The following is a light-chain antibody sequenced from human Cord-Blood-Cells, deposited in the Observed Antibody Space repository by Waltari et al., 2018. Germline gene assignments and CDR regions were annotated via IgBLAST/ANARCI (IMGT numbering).Light chain of an antibody. CDR3: CSYAGSSTYV. CDR2: EGS. J-gene: IGLJ1*01. Sequence: QSALTQPASVSGSPGPSITLPCTGTSSDVGSYSLVSWYQQHPGKAPKLMIYEGSKRPSGVSNRFSGSKSGNTASLTISGLQAEDEADYYCCSYAGSSTYVFGTGTKVTVL. CDR1: SSDVGSYSL. V-gene: IGLV2-23*01.